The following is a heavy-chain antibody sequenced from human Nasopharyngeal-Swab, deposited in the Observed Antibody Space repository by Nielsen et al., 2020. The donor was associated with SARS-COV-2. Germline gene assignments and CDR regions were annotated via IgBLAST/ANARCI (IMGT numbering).Heavy chain of an antibody. CDR2: IKQDGSEK. D-gene: IGHD4-17*01. V-gene: IGHV3-7*01. J-gene: IGHJ2*01. Sequence: GESLKISCAASGFTFSSYWMSWVRQAPGKGLEWVANIKQDGSEKYYVDSVKGRFTISRDNAKNSLYLQMNSLRAEDSAVYYCASLGDDYWYFDLWGRGTPVTVSS. CDR1: GFTFSSYW. CDR3: ASLGDDYWYFDL.